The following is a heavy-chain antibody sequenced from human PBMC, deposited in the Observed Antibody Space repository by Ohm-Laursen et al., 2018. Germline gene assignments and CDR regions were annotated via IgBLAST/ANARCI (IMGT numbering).Heavy chain of an antibody. CDR3: ASSLPWGELPRDY. V-gene: IGHV1-2*02. J-gene: IGHJ4*02. D-gene: IGHD3-16*01. CDR1: GYTFTGYY. Sequence: SSVKVSCKASGYTFTGYYMHWVRQAPGQGLEWMGWINPNSGGTNYAQKFQGRVTMTRDTSISTAYMELSRLRSDDTAVYYCASSLPWGELPRDYWGQGTLVTVSS. CDR2: INPNSGGT.